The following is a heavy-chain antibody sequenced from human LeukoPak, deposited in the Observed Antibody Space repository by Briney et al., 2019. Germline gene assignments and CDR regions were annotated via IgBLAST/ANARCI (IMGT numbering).Heavy chain of an antibody. D-gene: IGHD2-21*02. CDR1: GFTISTSG. V-gene: IGHV3-23*01. J-gene: IGHJ4*02. CDR2: ISGSGDST. Sequence: GGSLRLSCAGSGFTISTSGMSWVRQAPGKGLEWVSAISGSGDSTYYADSVKGRFTISRDKSKNTLYLQMNSLRAEDTAVYYCAKGGDPRVFDYWGPGTLVTVSS. CDR3: AKGGDPRVFDY.